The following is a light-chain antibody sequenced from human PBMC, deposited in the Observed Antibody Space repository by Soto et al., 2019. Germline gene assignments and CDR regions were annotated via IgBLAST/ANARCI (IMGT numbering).Light chain of an antibody. CDR1: QSVSSN. CDR3: QPYNIYPLI. CDR2: GAS. V-gene: IGKV3-15*01. J-gene: IGKJ4*01. Sequence: EIVMTQSPATLSVSPGERATLSCRASQSVSSNLAWYQQKPGQAPRLLISGASTRATGIPANFSGSGSGTDFTLTISSLQPDDFATYYCQPYNIYPLIFGGGTKVDIK.